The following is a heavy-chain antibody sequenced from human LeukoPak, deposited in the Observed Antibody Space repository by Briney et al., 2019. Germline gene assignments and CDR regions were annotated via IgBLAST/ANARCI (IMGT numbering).Heavy chain of an antibody. CDR3: ARVNSGVIHSSPSALDP. D-gene: IGHD3-10*01. V-gene: IGHV4-39*07. CDR1: GGSISSSSYY. CDR2: IYYSGSA. J-gene: IGHJ5*02. Sequence: PSETLSLTCTVSGGSISSSSYYWGWIRQPPGKGLEWIGSIYYSGSAYYNPSLKSRVTISVDTSKNQFSLKLSSVTAADTAVYYCARVNSGVIHSSPSALDPWGQGTLVTVSS.